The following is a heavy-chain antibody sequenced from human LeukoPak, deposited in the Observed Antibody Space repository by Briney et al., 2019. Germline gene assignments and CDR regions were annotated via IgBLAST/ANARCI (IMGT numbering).Heavy chain of an antibody. J-gene: IGHJ3*02. CDR2: IYSGGST. CDR1: GFTFSSNY. D-gene: IGHD2-15*01. V-gene: IGHV3-53*01. CDR3: ASDQRGCSGGRCYSRAFDI. Sequence: GGSLRLSCAVSGFTFSSNYMSWVRQAPGKGLEWVSVIYSGGSTYYSDSVKGRFTISRDNSKNTLYLQMNSLKAEDTAVYYCASDQRGCSGGRCYSRAFDIWGQGTMVTVSS.